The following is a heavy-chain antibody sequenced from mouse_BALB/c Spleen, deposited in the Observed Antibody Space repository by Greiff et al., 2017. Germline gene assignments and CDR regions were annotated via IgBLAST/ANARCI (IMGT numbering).Heavy chain of an antibody. V-gene: IGHV14-3*02. D-gene: IGHD4-1*01. CDR2: IDPTNGNT. Sequence: VQLKESGAELVKPGASVKLSCTASGFNIKDTYMHWVKQRPEQGLEWIGRIDPTNGNTKYDPKFQGKATITADTSSNTAYLQLSSLTSEDTAVYYCASNFYFDYWGQGTTLTVSS. CDR3: ASNFYFDY. CDR1: GFNIKDTY. J-gene: IGHJ2*01.